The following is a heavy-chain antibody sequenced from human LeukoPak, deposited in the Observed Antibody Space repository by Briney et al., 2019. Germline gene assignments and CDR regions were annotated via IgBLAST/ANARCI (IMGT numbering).Heavy chain of an antibody. CDR1: GGSISSYY. CDR3: ARGPYYDSSGYYFLFDY. Sequence: SETLSLTCTVSGGSISSYYWSWIRQPAGKGLEWIGRIYTSGSTNYNPSLKSRVTMSVDTSKNQFSLKLSSVTAADTAVYYCARGPYYDSSGYYFLFDYWGQGTLVTVSS. D-gene: IGHD3-22*01. V-gene: IGHV4-4*07. CDR2: IYTSGST. J-gene: IGHJ4*02.